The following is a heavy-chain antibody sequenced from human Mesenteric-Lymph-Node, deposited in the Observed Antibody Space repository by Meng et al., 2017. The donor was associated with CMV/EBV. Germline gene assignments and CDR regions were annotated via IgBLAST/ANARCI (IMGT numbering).Heavy chain of an antibody. V-gene: IGHV3-23*01. D-gene: IGHD6-13*01. CDR2: ISGSGGST. CDR1: GFTFSSYA. J-gene: IGHJ3*02. CDR3: AKASSSSPRAFDI. Sequence: GESLKISCAASGFTFSSYAMNWVRQAPGKGLEWVSDISGSGGSTYYADSVKGRFTISRDNSKNTLYLQMNSLRAEDTALYFCAKASSSSPRAFDIWGQGTMVTVSS.